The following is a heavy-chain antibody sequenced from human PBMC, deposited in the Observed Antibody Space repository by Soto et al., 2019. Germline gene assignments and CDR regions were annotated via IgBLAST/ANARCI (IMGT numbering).Heavy chain of an antibody. V-gene: IGHV3-23*01. D-gene: IGHD4-17*01. Sequence: GGSLRLSCAASGFTFSSYAMSWVRQAPGKGLEWVSAISGSGGSTYYADSVKGRFTISRDNSKNTLYLQMNSLSAEDTAVYYCSKFSRYGYFSYYSHFDYWGQGTLVTVSS. CDR3: SKFSRYGYFSYYSHFDY. J-gene: IGHJ4*02. CDR2: ISGSGGST. CDR1: GFTFSSYA.